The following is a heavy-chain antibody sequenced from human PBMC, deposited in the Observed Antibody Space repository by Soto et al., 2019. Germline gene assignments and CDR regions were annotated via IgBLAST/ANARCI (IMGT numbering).Heavy chain of an antibody. D-gene: IGHD5-12*01. V-gene: IGHV1-58*01. CDR1: GFTFTNSA. CDR3: GKDIKPGGMDV. J-gene: IGHJ6*02. Sequence: SVKVSCKASGFTFTNSAVQWVRQARGQRLEWIGWIVVGSGNTNYAQKFQERVTITRDMSTSTAYMELNSLRVEDTALYYCGKDIKPGGMDVWGQGTTVTVSS. CDR2: IVVGSGNT.